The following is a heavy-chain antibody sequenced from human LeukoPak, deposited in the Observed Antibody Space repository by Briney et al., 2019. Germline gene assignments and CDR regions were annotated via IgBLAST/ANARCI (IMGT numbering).Heavy chain of an antibody. Sequence: PGGSLRLSCAASGFTFSSSWMSWLRQAPGEGLEWVAHIKPDGSQKYYVDSVKGRFTISRDNAKNSLDLQMNNLRAEDTAVYYCVTWYSSTNYWGQGALVTVSS. CDR2: IKPDGSQK. CDR3: VTWYSSTNY. J-gene: IGHJ4*02. D-gene: IGHD6-13*01. CDR1: GFTFSSSW. V-gene: IGHV3-7*01.